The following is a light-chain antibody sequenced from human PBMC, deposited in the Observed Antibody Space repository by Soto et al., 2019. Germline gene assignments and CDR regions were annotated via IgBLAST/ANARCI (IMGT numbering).Light chain of an antibody. CDR3: QQYGYT. J-gene: IGKJ2*01. V-gene: IGKV3-20*01. CDR2: GAS. Sequence: EIVLTQSPGTLSLSPGERATLSCRASQSVSSSYLAWYQQKPGQAPRLLIYGASSRATGIPDRFSGSGSGTDFTLNISRLEPDDFAVYYCQQYGYTFGQGTKMEIK. CDR1: QSVSSSY.